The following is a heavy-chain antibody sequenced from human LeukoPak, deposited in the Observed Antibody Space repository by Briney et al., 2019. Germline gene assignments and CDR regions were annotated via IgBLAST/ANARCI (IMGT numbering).Heavy chain of an antibody. CDR3: ANSRGTSFYYYGMDV. V-gene: IGHV1-46*01. Sequence: GASVKVSCKASGYTFTSYYMHWVRQAPGQGLEWMGIINPSGGSTSYAQKFQGRVTITADESTSTAYMELSSLRSEDTAVYYCANSRGTSFYYYGMDVWGQGTTVTVSS. CDR2: INPSGGST. D-gene: IGHD2-2*01. CDR1: GYTFTSYY. J-gene: IGHJ6*02.